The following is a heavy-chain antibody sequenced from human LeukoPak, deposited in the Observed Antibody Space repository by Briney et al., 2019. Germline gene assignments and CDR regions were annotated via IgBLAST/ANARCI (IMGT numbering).Heavy chain of an antibody. V-gene: IGHV4-30-2*01. Sequence: SQTLSLTCAVSGGSISSGGYSWSWIRQPPGKGLEWIGYIYHSGSTYYNPSLKSRVTISVDRSKNQFSLKLSSVTAADTAVYYCASRTAMVHPGAFDIWGQGIMVTVSS. D-gene: IGHD5-18*01. CDR3: ASRTAMVHPGAFDI. CDR2: IYHSGST. J-gene: IGHJ3*02. CDR1: GGSISSGGYS.